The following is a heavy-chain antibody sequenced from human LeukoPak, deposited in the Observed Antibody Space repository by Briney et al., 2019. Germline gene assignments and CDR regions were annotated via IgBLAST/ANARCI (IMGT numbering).Heavy chain of an antibody. CDR2: IIPIFGTA. CDR1: WGTFSSYA. J-gene: IGHJ4*02. D-gene: IGHD6-13*01. CDR3: ARETAAGPFDY. V-gene: IGHV1-69*06. Sequence: APVKVSCKASWGTFSSYAISWVRQAPGQGVELVGGIIPIFGTANYAQKFQGRVTITADKSTSTAYMELSSLRSEDTAVYYCARETAAGPFDYWGQGTLVTVSS.